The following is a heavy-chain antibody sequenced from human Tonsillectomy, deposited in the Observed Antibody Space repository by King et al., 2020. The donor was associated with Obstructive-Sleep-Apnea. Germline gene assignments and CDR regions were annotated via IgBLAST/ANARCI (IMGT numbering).Heavy chain of an antibody. CDR2: IRYDGSND. D-gene: IGHD6-6*01. CDR3: AKDNSNWSFDY. Sequence: VQLVESGGGVVQPGGSLRLSCAASGFTFSSSGMHWVRQAPGKGREVVTFIRYDGSNDYYPDSVKGRFSVSRDNSKNALFLQMNNLSAEDTAVYYCAKDNSNWSFDYWGQGILVTVSS. V-gene: IGHV3-30*02. J-gene: IGHJ4*02. CDR1: GFTFSSSG.